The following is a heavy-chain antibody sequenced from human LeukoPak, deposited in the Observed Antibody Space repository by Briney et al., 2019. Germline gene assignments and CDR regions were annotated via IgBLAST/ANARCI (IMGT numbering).Heavy chain of an antibody. V-gene: IGHV4-61*02. D-gene: IGHD6-13*01. CDR2: IYTSGGT. CDR3: ARSYSSSWYSSFDI. Sequence: SSETLSLTCTVSGGSISSGNYYWSWIRQPAGKGLEWIGRIYTSGGTNCNPSLERRVTILIDTPKNQFSLRLSSVTAADTAVYYCARSYSSSWYSSFDIWGHGTMVTVSS. CDR1: GGSISSGNYY. J-gene: IGHJ3*02.